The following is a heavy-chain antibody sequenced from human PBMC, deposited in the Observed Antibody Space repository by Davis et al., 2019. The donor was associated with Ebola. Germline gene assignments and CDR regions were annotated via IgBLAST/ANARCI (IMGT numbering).Heavy chain of an antibody. V-gene: IGHV3-7*03. J-gene: IGHJ4*02. Sequence: GESLKISCAASGFTFSRYWMSWVRQAPGKGLEWVANIKTDGTEGYYADSVKGRFTISRDNSKNTLYLQMNSLRAEDTAVYYCARSPYSSGWYYFDYWGQGTLVTVSS. CDR3: ARSPYSSGWYYFDY. D-gene: IGHD6-19*01. CDR1: GFTFSRYW. CDR2: IKTDGTEG.